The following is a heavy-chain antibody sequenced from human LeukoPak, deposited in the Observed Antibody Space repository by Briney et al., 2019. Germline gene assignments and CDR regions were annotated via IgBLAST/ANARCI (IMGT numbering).Heavy chain of an antibody. CDR3: ASPRDYYDSSGYWD. Sequence: PSETLSFTCAVYGGSFSGYYWSWIRQPPGKGLEWIGEINHSGSTNYNPSLKSRVTISVDTSKNQFSLKLSSVTAADTAVYYCASPRDYYDSSGYWDWGQGTLVTVSS. CDR2: INHSGST. D-gene: IGHD3-22*01. V-gene: IGHV4-34*01. CDR1: GGSFSGYY. J-gene: IGHJ4*02.